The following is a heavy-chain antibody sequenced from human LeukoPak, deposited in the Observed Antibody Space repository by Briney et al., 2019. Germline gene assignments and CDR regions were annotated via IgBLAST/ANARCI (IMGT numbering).Heavy chain of an antibody. CDR3: ARDWAF. J-gene: IGHJ4*02. V-gene: IGHV3-23*01. CDR1: GFTFSNYA. D-gene: IGHD3-16*01. CDR2: ISESGGNT. Sequence: GGSLRLSCAASGFTFSNYAMNWVRQAPGKGLEWVSGISESGGNTFYADSVKGRFTISRDNSKNTLFLQMNSLRAEDTAVYYCARDWAFWGQGTLVTVSS.